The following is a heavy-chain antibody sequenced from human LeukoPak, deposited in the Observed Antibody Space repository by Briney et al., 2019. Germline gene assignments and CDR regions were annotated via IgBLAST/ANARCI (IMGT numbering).Heavy chain of an antibody. CDR2: ISSSGSTI. V-gene: IGHV3-48*03. J-gene: IGHJ6*03. Sequence: GGSLRLSCAASGFTFSSYEMNWVRQAPGKGLEWVSYISSSGSTIYYADSVKGRFTISRDNAKNSLYLQMNSLRAEDTAVYYCARSYWSNYYYMDVWGKGTTVTVFS. CDR3: ARSYWSNYYYMDV. D-gene: IGHD2-8*02. CDR1: GFTFSSYE.